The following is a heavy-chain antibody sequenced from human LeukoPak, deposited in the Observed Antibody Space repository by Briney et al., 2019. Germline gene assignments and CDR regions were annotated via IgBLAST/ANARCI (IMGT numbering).Heavy chain of an antibody. Sequence: GGSLRLSCAASGFTFDDYGMSWVRQAPGKGLEWVSGINWNGGSTGYADSVKGRFTISRDNAKNSLYLQMNSLRAEDTALYYCARARYYYGSELHYYYMDVWGKGTTVTV. V-gene: IGHV3-20*04. CDR3: ARARYYYGSELHYYYMDV. CDR1: GFTFDDYG. J-gene: IGHJ6*03. CDR2: INWNGGST. D-gene: IGHD3-10*01.